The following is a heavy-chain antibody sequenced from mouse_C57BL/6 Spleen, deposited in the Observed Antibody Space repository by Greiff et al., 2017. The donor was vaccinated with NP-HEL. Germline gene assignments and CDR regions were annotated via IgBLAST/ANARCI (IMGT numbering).Heavy chain of an antibody. CDR3: TITTVVVPRYAMDY. J-gene: IGHJ4*01. CDR2: IDPEDGDT. CDR1: GFNIKDYY. V-gene: IGHV14-1*01. D-gene: IGHD1-1*01. Sequence: VQLQQSGAELVRPGASVKLSCTASGFNIKDYYMHWVKQRPEQGLEWIGRIDPEDGDTEYAPKFQGKATMTADTSSNTAYLQLSSLTSVDTAVYYCTITTVVVPRYAMDYWGQGTSVTVSS.